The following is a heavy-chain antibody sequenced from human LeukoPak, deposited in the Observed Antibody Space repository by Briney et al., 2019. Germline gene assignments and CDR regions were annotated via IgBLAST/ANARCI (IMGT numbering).Heavy chain of an antibody. CDR3: AKDAVAAGTLMAYYYYMDV. CDR2: ISWDGGST. CDR1: GFTFDDYT. J-gene: IGHJ6*03. D-gene: IGHD6-13*01. V-gene: IGHV3-43*01. Sequence: GGSLRLSCAASGFTFDDYTMHWVRHAPGKGLEWVSLISWDGGSTYYADSVKGRFTISRDNSKNSLYLQMNSLRTEDTALYYCAKDAVAAGTLMAYYYYMDVWGKGTTVTASS.